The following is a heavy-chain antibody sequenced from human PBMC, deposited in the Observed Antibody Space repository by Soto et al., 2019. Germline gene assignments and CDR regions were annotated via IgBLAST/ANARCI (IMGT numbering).Heavy chain of an antibody. CDR1: GGSISSGGYS. V-gene: IGHV4-30-2*01. CDR2: IYHSGST. Sequence: SETLSLTCAVSGGSISSGGYSWSWIRQPPGKGLEWIGYIYHSGSTYYNPSLKSRVTISVDRSKNQFSLKLSSVTAADTAVYYCARGFFFRGSGFDYWGQGTLVTVSS. J-gene: IGHJ4*02. D-gene: IGHD3-10*01. CDR3: ARGFFFRGSGFDY.